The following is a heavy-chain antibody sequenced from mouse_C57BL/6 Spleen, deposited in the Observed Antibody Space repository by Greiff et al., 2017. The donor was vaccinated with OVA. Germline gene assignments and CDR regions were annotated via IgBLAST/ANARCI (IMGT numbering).Heavy chain of an antibody. V-gene: IGHV1-82*01. D-gene: IGHD4-1*01. Sequence: VKLQESGPELVKPGASVKISCKASGYAFSSSWMNWVKQRPGKGLEWIGRIYPGDGDTNYNGKFKGKATLTADKSSSTAYMQLSSLTSEDSAVYFCARMETGTEFDYWGQGTTLTVSS. CDR1: GYAFSSSW. J-gene: IGHJ2*01. CDR2: IYPGDGDT. CDR3: ARMETGTEFDY.